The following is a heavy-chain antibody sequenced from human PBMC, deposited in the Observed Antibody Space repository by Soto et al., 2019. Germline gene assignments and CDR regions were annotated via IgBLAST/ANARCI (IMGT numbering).Heavy chain of an antibody. V-gene: IGHV3-30*03. J-gene: IGHJ4*02. CDR1: GFTFSSYG. D-gene: IGHD6-19*01. CDR3: ERAGISSDFDY. Sequence: GGSLRLSCAASGFTFSSYGMHWVRQAPGKGLEWVAVISYDGSNKYYADSVKGRFTISRDNSKNTLYLQMNSLRAEDTAVYYCERAGISSDFDYWGQGTLVTVYS. CDR2: ISYDGSNK.